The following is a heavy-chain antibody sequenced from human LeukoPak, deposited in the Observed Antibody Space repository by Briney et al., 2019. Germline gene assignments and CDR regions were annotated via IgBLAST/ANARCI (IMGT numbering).Heavy chain of an antibody. D-gene: IGHD3-10*01. J-gene: IGHJ4*02. CDR2: IYSGGST. V-gene: IGHV3-53*01. Sequence: GGSLRLSCAASGFTVSSNYMSWVRQAPGKGLEWVSVIYSGGSTYYADSVKGRFTISRDNSKNTLYLQMNSLRAEDTAVYYCASTLWFGELPIDYWGQGTLVTVSS. CDR3: ASTLWFGELPIDY. CDR1: GFTVSSNY.